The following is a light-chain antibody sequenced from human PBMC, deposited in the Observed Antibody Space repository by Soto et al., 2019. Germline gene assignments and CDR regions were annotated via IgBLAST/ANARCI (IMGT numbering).Light chain of an antibody. CDR2: WAS. J-gene: IGKJ4*01. Sequence: DIVMTQSPDSLAVSLGERDTINCNSSQSVLSNSNNKNYLAWYQQKPGQPHKLLIYWASTREFGVPDRFSGSGSGTDFTLTISSLQAEDVAVYHCQQYFSAPTFGGGTKVEIK. V-gene: IGKV4-1*01. CDR1: QSVLSNSNNKNY. CDR3: QQYFSAPT.